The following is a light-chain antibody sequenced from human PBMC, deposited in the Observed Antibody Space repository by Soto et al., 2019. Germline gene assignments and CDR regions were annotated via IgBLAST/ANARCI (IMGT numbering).Light chain of an antibody. CDR3: QQYETANAMQA. Sequence: IVLTQSPATLSLSPGERATLSCRASQSVSSYLAWYQQKPGQAPTLLIYEASDRATGTAAWFSGSGCGSAFILTISRLGPDAVAVYACQQYETANAMQAFGQGTK. V-gene: IGKV3-11*01. CDR1: QSVSSY. CDR2: EAS. J-gene: IGKJ2*01.